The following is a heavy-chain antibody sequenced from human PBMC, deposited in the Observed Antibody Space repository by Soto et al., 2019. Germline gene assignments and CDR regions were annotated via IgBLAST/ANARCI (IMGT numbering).Heavy chain of an antibody. CDR2: INHSGTT. Sequence: PXGTLSLTCGVYGGSFSGYQWNWIRQSPGQGLEWIGEINHSGTTKYNPSLESRINLSVDTSKKQFSLKMFSVTAADTAIYYCARGWRFDPWGQGTQVTVS. J-gene: IGHJ5*02. V-gene: IGHV4-34*01. CDR3: ARGWRFDP. CDR1: GGSFSGYQ. D-gene: IGHD1-1*01.